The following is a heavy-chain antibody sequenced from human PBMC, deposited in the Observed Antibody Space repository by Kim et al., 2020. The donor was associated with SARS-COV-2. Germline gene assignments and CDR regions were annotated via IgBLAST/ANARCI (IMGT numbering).Heavy chain of an antibody. CDR3: GKRGGSGSGYYFDY. D-gene: IGHD6-19*01. CDR2: ISWNSGSI. V-gene: IGHV3-9*01. CDR1: GFIFGDYD. Sequence: GGSLRLSCATSGFIFGDYDIHWVRQAPGKGLEWVSGISWNSGSIGYADSVKGRFTIRRDNAKSSLYLQMNSLRAEDTALYYCGKRGGSGSGYYFDYWGQGALVTVSS. J-gene: IGHJ4*02.